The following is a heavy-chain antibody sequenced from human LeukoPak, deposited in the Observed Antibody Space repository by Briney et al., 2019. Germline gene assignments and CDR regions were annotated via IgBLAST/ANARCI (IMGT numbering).Heavy chain of an antibody. V-gene: IGHV3-21*01. J-gene: IGHJ5*02. CDR1: GFTFSSYT. CDR3: ARDPLLWFGESRNWFDP. Sequence: GGSLRLSCAASGFTFSSYTMNWVRQAPGKGLEWVSSISSSSGYIYYADSVKGRFTISRDNAKNSLYLQMNSLRAEDTAVYYCARDPLLWFGESRNWFDPWGQGTLVTVSS. D-gene: IGHD3-10*01. CDR2: ISSSSGYI.